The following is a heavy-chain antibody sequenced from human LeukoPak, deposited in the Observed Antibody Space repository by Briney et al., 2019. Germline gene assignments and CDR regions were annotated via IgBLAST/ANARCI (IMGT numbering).Heavy chain of an antibody. J-gene: IGHJ4*02. CDR3: VKLFDSSGMYHFDY. V-gene: IGHV3-23*01. D-gene: IGHD3-10*01. Sequence: GGSLRLSCGTSGFTFSSSAMWWFRQPPGKGLAWVSTISGSGGGTYYADSVEGRFTISRDNSKNTLYLQMNSLRVDDTAVLYCVKLFDSSGMYHFDYWGQGTLVTVSS. CDR1: GFTFSSSA. CDR2: ISGSGGGT.